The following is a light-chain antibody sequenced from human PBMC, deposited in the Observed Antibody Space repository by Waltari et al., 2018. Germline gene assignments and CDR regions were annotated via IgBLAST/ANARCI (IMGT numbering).Light chain of an antibody. CDR2: KAS. Sequence: DIQLTQSPSRLSASVGDRVTITCRASQSAGGGWAWDKQRPGKAPDLLIYKASALRDGVSSRFGGRGSGTEFSLTISSLQPGDAATYYCQQYNGYPITFGQGTNLEI. J-gene: IGKJ2*01. CDR3: QQYNGYPIT. V-gene: IGKV1-5*01. CDR1: QSAGGG.